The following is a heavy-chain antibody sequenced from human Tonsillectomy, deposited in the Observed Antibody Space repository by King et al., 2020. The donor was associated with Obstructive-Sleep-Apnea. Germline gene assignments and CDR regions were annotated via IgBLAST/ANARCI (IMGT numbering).Heavy chain of an antibody. Sequence: VQLVESGGGLVQPGGSLKLSCAASGFTFSGSAMHWVRQASGKGLEWVGRIRSKANSYATAYAASVKGRFTISRDDSKKTAYLKMNSLKTRDTAVYYCTRPYYDILTGRRGFDPWGQGTLVTVSS. CDR3: TRPYYDILTGRRGFDP. V-gene: IGHV3-73*01. D-gene: IGHD3-9*01. CDR1: GFTFSGSA. CDR2: IRSKANSYAT. J-gene: IGHJ5*02.